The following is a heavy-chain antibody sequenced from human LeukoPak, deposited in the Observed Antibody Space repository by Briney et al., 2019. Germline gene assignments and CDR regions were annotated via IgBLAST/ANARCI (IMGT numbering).Heavy chain of an antibody. Sequence: SETLSLTCTVSGGSISGYYWSWIRQPPGKGLEWIGYIYYSGSTNYNPSLKSRVTISVDTSKNQFSLKLSSVTAADTAVYYCAREHYDILAGLYIDAFDIWGPGTRVTVSS. CDR3: AREHYDILAGLYIDAFDI. D-gene: IGHD3-9*01. CDR1: GGSISGYY. CDR2: IYYSGST. J-gene: IGHJ3*02. V-gene: IGHV4-59*01.